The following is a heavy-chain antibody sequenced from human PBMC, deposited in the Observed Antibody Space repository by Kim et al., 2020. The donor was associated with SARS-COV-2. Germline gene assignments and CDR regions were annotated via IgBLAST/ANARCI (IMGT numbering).Heavy chain of an antibody. CDR3: AVVVIHPLAGSY. CDR1: GFTFSSYA. D-gene: IGHD3-22*01. CDR2: ISYDGSNK. V-gene: IGHV3-30*04. Sequence: GGSLRLSCAASGFTFSSYAMHWVRQAPGKGLEWVAVISYDGSNKYYADSVKGRFTISRDNSKNTLYLQMNSLRAEDTAVYYCAVVVIHPLAGSYWGQGTLVTVSS. J-gene: IGHJ4*02.